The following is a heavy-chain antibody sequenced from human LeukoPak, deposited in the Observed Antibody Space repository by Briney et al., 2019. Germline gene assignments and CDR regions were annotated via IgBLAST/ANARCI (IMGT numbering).Heavy chain of an antibody. Sequence: ASVQVSCKASGYTFTGYYMHWVRQAPGQGLEWMGRINPNSGGTNYAQKFQGRVTMTRDTSISTAYMELSRLRSDDTAVYYCARVGEDSSGYYPADYWGQGTLVTVSS. J-gene: IGHJ4*02. D-gene: IGHD3-22*01. CDR3: ARVGEDSSGYYPADY. CDR1: GYTFTGYY. CDR2: INPNSGGT. V-gene: IGHV1-2*06.